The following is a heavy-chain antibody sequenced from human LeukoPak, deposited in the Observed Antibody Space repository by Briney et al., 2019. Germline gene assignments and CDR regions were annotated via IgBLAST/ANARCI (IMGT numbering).Heavy chain of an antibody. CDR1: GFIFSNYD. Sequence: SGGSLRLSCAGSGFIFSNYDMTWVRQAPGKGLEYVSGVSANGSITYYPDPVKGRFTISRDNSKSTVFLQVNSLRVEDTAVYYCARRGPYYFDFWGQGTLVTVSS. D-gene: IGHD3-16*01. V-gene: IGHV3-23*01. CDR2: VSANGSIT. J-gene: IGHJ4*02. CDR3: ARRGPYYFDF.